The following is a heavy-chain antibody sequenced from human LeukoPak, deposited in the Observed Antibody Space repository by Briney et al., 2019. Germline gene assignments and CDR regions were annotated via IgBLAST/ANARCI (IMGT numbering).Heavy chain of an antibody. D-gene: IGHD2-2*02. J-gene: IGHJ4*02. CDR1: GFTFSSYS. CDR3: ARVGYCSGTSCYIYYFDY. V-gene: IGHV3-21*01. CDR2: ISSSSSYI. Sequence: GGSLRLSCAASGFTFSSYSMNWVRQAPGKGLEWVSSISSSSSYIYYADSVKGRFTISRDNAKNSLYLQMNSLRAEDTAVYYCARVGYCSGTSCYIYYFDYWGRGTLVTVSS.